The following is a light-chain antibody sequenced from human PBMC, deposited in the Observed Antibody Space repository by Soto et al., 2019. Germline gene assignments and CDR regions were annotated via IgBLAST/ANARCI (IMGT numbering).Light chain of an antibody. CDR1: QSVSNN. CDR3: QQYSSSPFT. Sequence: EIVLTQSPATLSVFPGEKATPSCGASQSVSNNLAWYHQKPGQAPRPLIYGASTRATGVPARVRGSGSGTEFTVTISSLQSEDSAIYYFQQYSSSPFTFGPGTKGAIE. CDR2: GAS. J-gene: IGKJ3*01. V-gene: IGKV3-15*01.